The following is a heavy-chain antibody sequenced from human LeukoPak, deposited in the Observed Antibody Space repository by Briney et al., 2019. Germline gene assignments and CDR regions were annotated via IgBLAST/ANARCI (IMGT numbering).Heavy chain of an antibody. Sequence: EASVKVSCKASGYTFTGNHVHWVRQAPGQGLEWMGWIDPNSGGTKYAQKFQDRVTMTSDTSISTAYMELSGLRSDDTAVYFCAKEADIVSFDLWGRGTLVTVSS. CDR2: IDPNSGGT. CDR1: GYTFTGNH. V-gene: IGHV1-2*02. CDR3: AKEADIVSFDL. D-gene: IGHD2-15*01. J-gene: IGHJ2*01.